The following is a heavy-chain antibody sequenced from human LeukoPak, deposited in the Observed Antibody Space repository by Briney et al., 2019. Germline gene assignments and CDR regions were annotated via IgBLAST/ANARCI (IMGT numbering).Heavy chain of an antibody. Sequence: SETLSLTCAVPGGSISSGGYSWSWIRQPPGKGLEWIGYIYHSGSTYYNPSLKSRVTISVDRSKNQFSLKLSSVTAADTAVYYCARGYLKTEFDYWGQGTLVTVSS. CDR1: GGSISSGGYS. J-gene: IGHJ4*02. V-gene: IGHV4-30-2*01. D-gene: IGHD2/OR15-2a*01. CDR3: ARGYLKTEFDY. CDR2: IYHSGST.